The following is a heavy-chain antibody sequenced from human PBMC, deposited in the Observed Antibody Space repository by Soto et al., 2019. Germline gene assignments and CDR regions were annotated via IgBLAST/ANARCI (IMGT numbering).Heavy chain of an antibody. CDR2: LYHIGST. J-gene: IGHJ6*02. D-gene: IGHD2-2*01. V-gene: IGHV4-38-2*01. Sequence: LSLTCAVSGYSISSGNYWAWIRQPPGRGLEWIGSLYHIGSTHYNTSLKSRVTISVDTSKNHFSLELSSVTAADTAIYYCRSSTTCYDESCLDVWGQGPMVAVSS. CDR3: RSSTTCYDESCLDV. CDR1: GYSISSGNY.